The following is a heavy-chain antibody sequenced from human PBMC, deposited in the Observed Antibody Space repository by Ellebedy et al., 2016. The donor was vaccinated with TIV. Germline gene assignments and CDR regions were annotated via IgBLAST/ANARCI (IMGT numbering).Heavy chain of an antibody. CDR2: IYYSGSA. Sequence: GSLRLSCSVSGYSISSGYYWGWIRQPPGKGLEWIGYIYYSGSANYNPSLKSRVTVSVDTSKNQFSLKMSPVTAADTAVYYCAGGGDYVLVDYWGQGTLVTVSS. D-gene: IGHD4-17*01. J-gene: IGHJ4*02. CDR1: GYSISSGYY. V-gene: IGHV4-38-2*02. CDR3: AGGGDYVLVDY.